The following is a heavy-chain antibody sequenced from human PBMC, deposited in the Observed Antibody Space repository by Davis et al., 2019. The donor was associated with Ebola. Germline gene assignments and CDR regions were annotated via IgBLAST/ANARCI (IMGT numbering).Heavy chain of an antibody. V-gene: IGHV4-59*01. J-gene: IGHJ5*02. CDR1: GGAISSSY. D-gene: IGHD4-23*01. CDR2: IYYSGST. Sequence: PSETLSLTCTVSGGAISSSYWSWIRQPPGKGLEWIGYIYYSGSTNHNPSLKSRVTISVDTSKNQFSLKLSSVTAADTALYYCASESDYGGNPGVHWFDPWGQGTLVTVSS. CDR3: ASESDYGGNPGVHWFDP.